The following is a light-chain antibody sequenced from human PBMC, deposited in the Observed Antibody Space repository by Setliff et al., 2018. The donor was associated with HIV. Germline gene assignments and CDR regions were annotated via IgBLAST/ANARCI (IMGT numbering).Light chain of an antibody. CDR3: GSYTDSRIVV. J-gene: IGLJ2*01. CDR2: EVN. Sequence: QSALTQPASVSGPPGQSITISCTGTTSDIGAFDFVSWYQQHPGKAPKLIIYEVNYRPSGVSNRFSGSKSGNTASLTISGLQAEDEADYYCGSYTDSRIVVFGGGTKVTVL. V-gene: IGLV2-14*01. CDR1: TSDIGAFDF.